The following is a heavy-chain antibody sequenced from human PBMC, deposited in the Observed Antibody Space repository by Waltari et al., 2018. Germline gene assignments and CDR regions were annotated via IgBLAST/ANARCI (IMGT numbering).Heavy chain of an antibody. V-gene: IGHV4-34*01. CDR2: INHSGST. CDR3: ARLSAVAGTGFDY. D-gene: IGHD6-19*01. Sequence: QVQLQQWGAGLLKPSETLSLTCAVYGGSFSGYYWSWTPQPPGKGLEWIGEINHSGSTNYNPSLKSRVTISVDTSKNQFSLKLSSVTAADTAVYYCARLSAVAGTGFDYWGQGTLVTVSS. CDR1: GGSFSGYY. J-gene: IGHJ4*02.